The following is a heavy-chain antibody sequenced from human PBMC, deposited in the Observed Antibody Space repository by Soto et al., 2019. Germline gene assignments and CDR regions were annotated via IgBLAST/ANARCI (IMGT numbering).Heavy chain of an antibody. CDR1: GGSISSGGYY. V-gene: IGHV4-31*03. D-gene: IGHD5-12*01. J-gene: IGHJ4*02. CDR3: ARDYGATAEIDY. Sequence: QVQLQESGPGLVKPSQTLSLTCTVSGGSISSGGYYWSWIRQHPVKGLEWIGYIYYSGSTYYNPSLKSRVTISVDTSKNQFSLKLSSVTAADTAVYYCARDYGATAEIDYWGQGTLVTVSS. CDR2: IYYSGST.